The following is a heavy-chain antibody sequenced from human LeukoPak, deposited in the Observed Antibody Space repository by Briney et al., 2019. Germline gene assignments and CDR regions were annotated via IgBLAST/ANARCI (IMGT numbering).Heavy chain of an antibody. V-gene: IGHV3-30*03. CDR3: ASNSGSYQEGY. CDR1: GFTFSSYS. CDR2: ISYDGSNK. Sequence: QAGGSLRLSRAASGFTFSSYSMNWVRQAPGKGLEWVAVISYDGSNKYYADSVKGRFTISRDNSKNTLYLQMNSLRAEDTGVYYCASNSGSYQEGYWGQGTLVTVSS. J-gene: IGHJ4*02. D-gene: IGHD1-26*01.